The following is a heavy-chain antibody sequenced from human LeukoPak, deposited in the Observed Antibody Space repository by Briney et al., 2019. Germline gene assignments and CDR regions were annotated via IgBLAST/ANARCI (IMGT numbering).Heavy chain of an antibody. Sequence: SQTLSLTCAISGDSVSSNSAAWNWIRQSPLRGLEWLARTYYRSKWYNDYAVSLKSRITINPDTSKNQFSLQLNSVTPVDTAVYYCARDPMDSSRWWSGFDYWGQGTLVTVSS. CDR1: GDSVSSNSAA. D-gene: IGHD6-13*01. CDR2: TYYRSKWYN. V-gene: IGHV6-1*01. CDR3: ARDPMDSSRWWSGFDY. J-gene: IGHJ4*02.